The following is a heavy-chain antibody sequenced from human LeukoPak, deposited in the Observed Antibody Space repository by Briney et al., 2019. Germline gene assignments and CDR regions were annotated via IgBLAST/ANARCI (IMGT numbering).Heavy chain of an antibody. Sequence: GGSLRLSCAASGFTFNYYWMSWVRQAPGKGLEWVANIKQDGSEKYYVDSVKGRFTISRDNANNLLYLQMGSLRAEDTAVYYCAKDGAWLRFDDWGQGILVTVSS. V-gene: IGHV3-7*03. D-gene: IGHD5-12*01. CDR1: GFTFNYYW. CDR3: AKDGAWLRFDD. CDR2: IKQDGSEK. J-gene: IGHJ4*02.